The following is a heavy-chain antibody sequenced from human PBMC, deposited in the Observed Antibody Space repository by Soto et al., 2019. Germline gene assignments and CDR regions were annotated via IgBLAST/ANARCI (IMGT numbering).Heavy chain of an antibody. D-gene: IGHD2-2*01. CDR3: ARATPAGSADF. CDR1: GGSNIRDGYY. CDR2: ISYSGSS. V-gene: IGHV4-31*03. Sequence: QVQLQESGPGLVKPSQTLSLTCTVSGGSNIRDGYYWSWIRHPPGKGLEWIAYISYSGSSYSNPSLKSRVTISADTSKNQFSLRLTSVTAAYTAVYSCARATPAGSADFWGQGTLVTVSS. J-gene: IGHJ4*02.